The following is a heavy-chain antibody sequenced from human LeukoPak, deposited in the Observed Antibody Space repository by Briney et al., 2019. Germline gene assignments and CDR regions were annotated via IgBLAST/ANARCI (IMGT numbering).Heavy chain of an antibody. CDR1: GVSVRGYY. CDR3: ARVFDSGSQAYFYYMDV. CDR2: IYSSGST. J-gene: IGHJ6*03. Sequence: SGTLSLTCNVSGVSVRGYYWSWIRQPPGKGLEWFGYIYSSGSTNYNPSLKSRVTMSVDTSKNQFSLKVSSVTAADTAVYYCARVFDSGSQAYFYYMDVWGKGTTVTISS. D-gene: IGHD3-10*01. V-gene: IGHV4-59*02.